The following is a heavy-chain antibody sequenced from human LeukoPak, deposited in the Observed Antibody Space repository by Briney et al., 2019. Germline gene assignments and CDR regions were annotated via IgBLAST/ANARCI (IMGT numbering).Heavy chain of an antibody. V-gene: IGHV4-34*01. CDR1: GGSFSGYY. CDR3: ARGTHDTQNKPVGASEFDY. D-gene: IGHD1-26*01. CDR2: INHSGST. J-gene: IGHJ4*02. Sequence: SETLSLTCAVYGGSFSGYYWSWIRQPPGKGLEWIGEINHSGSTNYNPSLKSRVTISVDTSKNQFSLKLSSVTAADTAVYYCARGTHDTQNKPVGASEFDYGGQGTLVTVSS.